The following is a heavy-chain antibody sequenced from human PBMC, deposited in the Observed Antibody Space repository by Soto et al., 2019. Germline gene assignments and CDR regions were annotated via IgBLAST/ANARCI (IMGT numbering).Heavy chain of an antibody. CDR1: GGSISSYY. CDR2: IYYSGST. D-gene: IGHD2-15*01. V-gene: IGHV4-59*01. J-gene: IGHJ1*01. Sequence: SETLSLTCTVSGGSISSYYWSWIRQPPGKGLEWIGYIYYSGSTNYNPSLKSRVTISVDTSKNQFSLKLSSVTAADTAVYYCARENCSGGSCRFQHWGQGTLVTVSS. CDR3: ARENCSGGSCRFQH.